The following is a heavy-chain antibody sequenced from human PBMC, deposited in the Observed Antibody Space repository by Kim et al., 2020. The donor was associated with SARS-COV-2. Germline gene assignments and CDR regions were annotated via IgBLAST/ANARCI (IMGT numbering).Heavy chain of an antibody. D-gene: IGHD1-7*01. J-gene: IGHJ1*01. V-gene: IGHV1-24*01. Sequence: EHKIQGRVTMTEDTSTNTAYMELSSLRSEDTAVYYCATDLYNWNYVYFQHWGQGTLVTVSS. CDR3: ATDLYNWNYVYFQH.